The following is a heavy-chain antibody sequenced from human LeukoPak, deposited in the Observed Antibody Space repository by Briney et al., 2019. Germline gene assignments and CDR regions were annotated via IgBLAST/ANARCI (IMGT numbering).Heavy chain of an antibody. D-gene: IGHD3-3*02. CDR2: FDPEDGET. J-gene: IGHJ4*02. CDR1: GYTLTELS. V-gene: IGHV1-24*01. Sequence: ASVKVSCKVSGYTLTELSMHWVRQAPGKGLEWMGGFDPEDGETTYAQKFQGRVTMTEDTSTDIAYTELSSLRSVDTAVYYCATDKETQLALDYWGQGTLVTVSS. CDR3: ATDKETQLALDY.